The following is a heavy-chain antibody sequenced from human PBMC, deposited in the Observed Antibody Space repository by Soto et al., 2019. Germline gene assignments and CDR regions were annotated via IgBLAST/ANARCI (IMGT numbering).Heavy chain of an antibody. D-gene: IGHD2-15*01. CDR2: IYYSGST. CDR1: GGSISSYY. V-gene: IGHV4-59*08. Sequence: PSETMSLTCTVSGGSISSYYWSWIRQPPRKGLEWIGYIYYSGSTNYNPSLKSRVTISVDTSKNQFSLKLSSVTAADTAVYYCAAGHCSGGSCYSGGFDPWGQGTLVTVSS. CDR3: AAGHCSGGSCYSGGFDP. J-gene: IGHJ5*02.